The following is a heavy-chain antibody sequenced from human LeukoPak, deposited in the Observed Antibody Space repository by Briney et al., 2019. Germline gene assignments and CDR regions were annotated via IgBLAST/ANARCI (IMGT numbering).Heavy chain of an antibody. Sequence: GGSLRLSCAASGFTFSSYWMSWVRQAPGKGLEWVANIKGDESARHQADSVKGRFTISRDNAKKSVYLQMCSLRGEDTAVYYCARDVGGSLDYWGQGTLVTVSS. J-gene: IGHJ4*02. CDR1: GFTFSSYW. D-gene: IGHD1-26*01. CDR2: IKGDESAR. V-gene: IGHV3-7*01. CDR3: ARDVGGSLDY.